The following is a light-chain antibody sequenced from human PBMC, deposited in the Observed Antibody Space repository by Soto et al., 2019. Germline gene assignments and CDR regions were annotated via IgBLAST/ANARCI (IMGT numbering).Light chain of an antibody. J-gene: IGKJ1*01. CDR2: DSS. CDR1: QSVSSF. V-gene: IGKV3-11*01. Sequence: EIVLTQSPGTLSLSPVERATLSCMASQSVSSFLAWYQQRPGQAPRLLISDSSTRATGIPARFSGSGSGTDFTLTISSLQAEDVAAYYCQHYYSIPWTCGQGTKGDNK. CDR3: QHYYSIPWT.